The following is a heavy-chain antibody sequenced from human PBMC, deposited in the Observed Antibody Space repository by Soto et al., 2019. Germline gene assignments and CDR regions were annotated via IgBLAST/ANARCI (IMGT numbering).Heavy chain of an antibody. CDR1: GGSFSGYY. Sequence: PSETLSLTCAVYGGSFSGYYWNWIRQPPGKGLEWIGEIDHSGYTNYNPSLKSRVTISVDTSKNQFSLRLTSVTAADTAVYYCARVRDWFDPWGQGNLVTVYS. CDR2: IDHSGYT. D-gene: IGHD3-3*01. CDR3: ARVRDWFDP. V-gene: IGHV4-34*01. J-gene: IGHJ5*02.